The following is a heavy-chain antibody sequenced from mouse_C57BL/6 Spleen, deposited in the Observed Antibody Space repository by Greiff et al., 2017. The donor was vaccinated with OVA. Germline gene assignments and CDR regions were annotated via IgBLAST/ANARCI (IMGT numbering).Heavy chain of an antibody. CDR2: IYPGDGDT. D-gene: IGHD2-4*01. V-gene: IGHV1-80*01. Sequence: QVQLQQSGAELVKPGASVKISCKASGYAFSSYWMNWVKQRPGKGLEWIGQIYPGDGDTNYNGKFKGKATLTADKSSSTAYMQLSSLTSEDSAVYFCARRGYYDYDGVFDVWGTGTTVTVSS. CDR1: GYAFSSYW. J-gene: IGHJ1*03. CDR3: ARRGYYDYDGVFDV.